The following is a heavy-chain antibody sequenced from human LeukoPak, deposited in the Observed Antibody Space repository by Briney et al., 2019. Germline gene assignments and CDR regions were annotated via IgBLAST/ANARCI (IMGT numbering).Heavy chain of an antibody. CDR3: ARAVCPTIKFCDSSYFMDV. J-gene: IGHJ6*03. CDR1: GFSLDDLG. D-gene: IGHD6-6*01. Sequence: GGSLRLSCAASGFSLDDLGMTWVRQVPGKGLEWVAGINWNGASTGYADSVRGRFTISRDNAKNSLYLQMNSLRAEDTALYYCARAVCPTIKFCDSSYFMDVWAKGPRSTSP. CDR2: INWNGAST. V-gene: IGHV3-20*04.